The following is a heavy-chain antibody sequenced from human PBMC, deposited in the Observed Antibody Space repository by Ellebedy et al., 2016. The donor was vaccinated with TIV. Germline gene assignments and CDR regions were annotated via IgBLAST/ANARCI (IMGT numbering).Heavy chain of an antibody. J-gene: IGHJ6*02. CDR1: GGSISSYY. D-gene: IGHD1-1*01. CDR3: ARIFWNGDYYYGVDV. Sequence: MPSETLSLTCTVSGGSISSYYWSWIRQPPGKGLEWIGYIYYSGSTNYNPSLKRRVTISVDTSKNQFSLKLSSVTAADTAVYYCARIFWNGDYYYGVDVWGQGTTVTVSS. CDR2: IYYSGST. V-gene: IGHV4-59*01.